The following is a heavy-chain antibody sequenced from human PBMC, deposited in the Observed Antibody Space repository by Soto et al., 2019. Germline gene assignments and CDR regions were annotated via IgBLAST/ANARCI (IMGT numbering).Heavy chain of an antibody. J-gene: IGHJ6*02. CDR2: IYYSGST. V-gene: IGHV4-39*01. CDR3: ARQYEYYDFWSGSYYGMDV. CDR1: GGSISSRSYY. D-gene: IGHD3-3*01. Sequence: PSETLSLTCTVSGGSISSRSYYWGWIRQPPGKGLEWIGSIYYSGSTYYNPSLKSRVTISVDTSKNQFSLKLSSVTAADTAVYYCARQYEYYDFWSGSYYGMDVWGQGTTVTVSS.